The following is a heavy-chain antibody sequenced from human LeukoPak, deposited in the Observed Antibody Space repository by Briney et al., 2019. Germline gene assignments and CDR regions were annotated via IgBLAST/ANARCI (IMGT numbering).Heavy chain of an antibody. CDR2: ISSSSSYI. D-gene: IGHD3-10*01. CDR3: ARDSMVRGVIVPDY. CDR1: GFTFSSYS. V-gene: IGHV3-21*01. J-gene: IGHJ4*02. Sequence: GGSLRLSCAASGFTFSSYSMNWVRQAPGKGLEWVSSISSSSSYIYYADSMKGRFTISRDNAKNSLYLQMNSLRAEDTAVYYCARDSMVRGVIVPDYWGQGTLVTVSS.